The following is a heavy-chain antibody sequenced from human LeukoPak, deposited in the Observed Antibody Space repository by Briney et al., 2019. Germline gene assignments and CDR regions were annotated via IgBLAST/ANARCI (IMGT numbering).Heavy chain of an antibody. CDR1: GFTVSSNY. V-gene: IGHV3-53*01. Sequence: PGGSLRLSCAASGFTVSSNYMSWVRQAPGKGLEWVSVIYSGGSTYYADSVKGRFTISRDNSKNTLYLQMNSLRAEDTAVYYCARGLYDSSGPPRRFDYWGQGTLVTVSS. J-gene: IGHJ4*02. D-gene: IGHD3-22*01. CDR3: ARGLYDSSGPPRRFDY. CDR2: IYSGGST.